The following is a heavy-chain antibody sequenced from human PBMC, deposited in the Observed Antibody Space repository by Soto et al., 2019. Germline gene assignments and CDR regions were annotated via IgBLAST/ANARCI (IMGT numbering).Heavy chain of an antibody. CDR2: IYDTGTT. CDR3: AGIDTSLLSIDS. Sequence: PSETLSLTCAVSGGSISRSNWGSWVRQPPGKGLEWIGEIYDTGTTNYNPSLKSRVIISVDKSKNQFSLRLSSVTAADTATYYCAGIDTSLLSIDSWGQGALVTVSS. CDR1: GGSISRSNW. V-gene: IGHV4-4*02. D-gene: IGHD2-2*01. J-gene: IGHJ4*02.